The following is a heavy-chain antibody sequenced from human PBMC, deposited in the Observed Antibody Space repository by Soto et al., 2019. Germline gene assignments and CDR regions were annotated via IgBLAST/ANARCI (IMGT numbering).Heavy chain of an antibody. D-gene: IGHD2-8*01. CDR2: IYDSETT. V-gene: IGHV4-31*03. CDR3: ARENFGVIIHDAFDL. Sequence: NPSETLSLTCTVSGDSVSSGGYYWNWIRQHPGRGLEWLGYIYDSETTYYNPSLESRLSISVDASKNQFSLKVTSVTPADTAVYYCARENFGVIIHDAFDLWGQGTMVTVS. J-gene: IGHJ3*01. CDR1: GDSVSSGGYY.